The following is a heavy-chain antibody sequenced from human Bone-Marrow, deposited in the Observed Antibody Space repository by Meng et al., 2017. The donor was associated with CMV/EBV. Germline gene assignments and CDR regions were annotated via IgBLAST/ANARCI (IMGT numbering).Heavy chain of an antibody. Sequence: GSLRLSCTASGCSISSCYWSWIRQPPGKGLEWIGYIYYSGSSNYNPSLKSRVTISVDTSKNQFSLKLSSVTAADTAVYYCARAGSAMGRGGKGAIFYYYGMDVWGQGTTVTVSS. CDR3: ARAGSAMGRGGKGAIFYYYGMDV. J-gene: IGHJ6*02. CDR2: IYYSGSS. D-gene: IGHD3-10*01. CDR1: GCSISSCY. V-gene: IGHV4-59*01.